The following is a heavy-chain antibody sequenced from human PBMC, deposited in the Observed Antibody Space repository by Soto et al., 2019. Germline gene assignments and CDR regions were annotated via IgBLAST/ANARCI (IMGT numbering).Heavy chain of an antibody. J-gene: IGHJ6*02. CDR1: GFTFSSYA. V-gene: IGHV3-30-3*01. D-gene: IGHD5-18*01. CDR2: IASAGSNK. CDR3: ARDQDAIVLGSYDYYGMDV. Sequence: PGGSLRLFCAAFGFTFSSYAMHWVRQAPGKRLEWVAVIASAGSNKYYAASVTGRFTISRDNSKNTLYLQMNSMRAEDTAVYDCARDQDAIVLGSYDYYGMDVGGQGTTVTVSS.